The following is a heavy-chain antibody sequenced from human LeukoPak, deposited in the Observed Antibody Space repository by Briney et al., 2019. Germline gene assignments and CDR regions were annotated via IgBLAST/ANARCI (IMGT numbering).Heavy chain of an antibody. J-gene: IGHJ6*03. CDR2: IWSDGSNK. Sequence: GKSLRLSCAASGFTFSGYGMHWVRQAPGKGLEWVTVIWSDGSNKYYADSVKGRFTISRDNSKNTLYLQMNSLRAEDTAVYYCARDEEGGSYPRDYYYYMDVWGKGTTVTVSS. CDR1: GFTFSGYG. CDR3: ARDEEGGSYPRDYYYYMDV. D-gene: IGHD1-26*01. V-gene: IGHV3-33*01.